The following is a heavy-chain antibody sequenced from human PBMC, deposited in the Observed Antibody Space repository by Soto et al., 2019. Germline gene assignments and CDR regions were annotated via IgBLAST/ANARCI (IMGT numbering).Heavy chain of an antibody. V-gene: IGHV4-31*03. CDR2: IYYSGST. CDR3: ARHIVVVPAAFNWFDP. J-gene: IGHJ5*02. CDR1: GCSISSGDYY. Sequence: PAETRSLTCTISGCSISSGDYYWSWIRQHPGKGLEWIGYIYYSGSTYYNPSLKSRVTISVDTSKNQFSLKLSSVTAADTAVYYCARHIVVVPAAFNWFDPWGQGTLVTVSS. D-gene: IGHD2-2*01.